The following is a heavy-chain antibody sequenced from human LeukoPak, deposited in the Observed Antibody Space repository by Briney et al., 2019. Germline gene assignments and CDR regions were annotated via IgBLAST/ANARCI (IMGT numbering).Heavy chain of an antibody. CDR2: ISYDGSNK. D-gene: IGHD3-22*01. V-gene: IGHV3-30*18. J-gene: IGHJ4*02. CDR1: GFTFSSYG. Sequence: PGGSLRLSCAASGFTFSSYGMHWVRQAPGKGLEWVAVISYDGSNKYYADSVKGRFTISRDSSKNTLYLQMNSLRAEDTAVYYCAKDGIYDSSGYYYPDYWGQGTLVTVSS. CDR3: AKDGIYDSSGYYYPDY.